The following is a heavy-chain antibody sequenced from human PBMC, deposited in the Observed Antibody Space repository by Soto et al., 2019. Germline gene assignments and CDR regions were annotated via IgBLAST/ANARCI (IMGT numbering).Heavy chain of an antibody. CDR3: ARQDGYYYYMDV. J-gene: IGHJ6*03. CDR1: CGSFSSHY. Sequence: PSETLSLTCKVSCGSFSSHYWSWIRQPPGEGMEWIGYVFYTGSTNYNPSLRSRVLISVDTSKNQFSLKLRSVTAADTAVYYCARQDGYYYYMDVWGKGTTVTVSS. CDR2: VFYTGST. V-gene: IGHV4-59*08.